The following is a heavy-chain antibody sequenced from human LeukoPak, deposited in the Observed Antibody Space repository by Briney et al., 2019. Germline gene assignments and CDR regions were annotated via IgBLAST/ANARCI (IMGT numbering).Heavy chain of an antibody. CDR1: GFTFSSYW. Sequence: PGGSLRLSCAASGFTFSSYWVSWVRQAPGKGLEWVANIKQDGSEKYYVDSVKGRFTISRDNAKNSLYLQMNSLRAEDTAVYYCARGRLMVYAILAYWGQGTLVTVSS. V-gene: IGHV3-7*01. CDR2: IKQDGSEK. J-gene: IGHJ4*02. D-gene: IGHD2-8*01. CDR3: ARGRLMVYAILAY.